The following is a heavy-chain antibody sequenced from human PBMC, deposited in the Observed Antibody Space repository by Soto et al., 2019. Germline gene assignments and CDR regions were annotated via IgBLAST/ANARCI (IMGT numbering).Heavy chain of an antibody. D-gene: IGHD2-15*01. J-gene: IGHJ6*02. CDR1: GFPFSSYA. CDR2: ISGSGGST. Sequence: PGGSLRLSCAASGFPFSSYAMSWVRQAPGKGLEWVSAISGSGGSTYYADSVKGRFTISRDNSKNTLYLQMNSLRAEDTAVYYCAKDSRYSEFVLGGGMDVWGQGTTVTVSS. CDR3: AKDSRYSEFVLGGGMDV. V-gene: IGHV3-23*01.